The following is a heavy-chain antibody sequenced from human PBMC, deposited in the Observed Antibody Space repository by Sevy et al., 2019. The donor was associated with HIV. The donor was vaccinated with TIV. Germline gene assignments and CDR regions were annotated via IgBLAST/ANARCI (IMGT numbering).Heavy chain of an antibody. CDR3: VRHPLGNWFDL. V-gene: IGHV4-39*01. CDR1: GGSISSTRHY. J-gene: IGHJ5*02. Sequence: SETLSLTCNVSGGSISSTRHYWGWVRQSPGKTLEWIGSRFYSGGAYYNPSLQSRVTMSVDTSKNQFSLTVSSVTAADTAIYYCVRHPLGNWFDLWGQGIQVTVSS. D-gene: IGHD3-16*01. CDR2: RFYSGGA.